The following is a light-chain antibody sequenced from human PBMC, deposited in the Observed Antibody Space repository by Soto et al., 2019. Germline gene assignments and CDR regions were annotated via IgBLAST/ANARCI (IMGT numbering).Light chain of an antibody. CDR1: QSVSSSY. CDR3: QQYNRWPLT. J-gene: IGKJ4*01. Sequence: SVLTQSPGTLSLSPGERATLSCRAGQSVSSSYLAWYQQRPGQAPRLLIYGASKRATGFPARFSGSGSGTEFTLTLSSLQSEDFAVYYCQQYNRWPLTFGGGTKVDIK. V-gene: IGKV3-15*01. CDR2: GAS.